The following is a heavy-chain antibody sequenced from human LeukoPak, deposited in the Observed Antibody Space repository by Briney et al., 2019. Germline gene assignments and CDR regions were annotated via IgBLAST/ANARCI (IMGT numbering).Heavy chain of an antibody. J-gene: IGHJ5*02. V-gene: IGHV4-39*01. CDR3: ARRVPGRSGNWFDP. CDR2: MNYGGST. CDR1: GGSISNNDYF. D-gene: IGHD2-2*01. Sequence: PSETLSLTCTVSGGSISNNDYFWGWIRQPPGKGLEWIESMNYGGSTHDNPSLKSRVTISVDTSKNQVSLKLSSVTAADTAVYYCARRVPGRSGNWFDPWGQGTLVTVSS.